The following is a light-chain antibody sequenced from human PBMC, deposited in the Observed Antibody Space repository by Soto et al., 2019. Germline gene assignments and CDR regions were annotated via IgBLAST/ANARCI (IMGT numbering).Light chain of an antibody. CDR2: DAS. J-gene: IGKJ4*01. V-gene: IGKV3-11*01. CDR3: QQRSGWPLT. CDR1: QSVSTY. Sequence: EIVLTQSPATLSLSPGERATLSCRASQSVSTYLAWYQQKVGQAPRLLIFDASNRATGSPARFRGSGSETDFTLTISSLEPEDFAVYYCQQRSGWPLTFGGGTKVEIK.